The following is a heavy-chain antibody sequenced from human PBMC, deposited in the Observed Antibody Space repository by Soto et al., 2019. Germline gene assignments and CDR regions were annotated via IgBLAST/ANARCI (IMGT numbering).Heavy chain of an antibody. CDR3: AIAEYSSGWYQGNYFDY. J-gene: IGHJ4*02. V-gene: IGHV1-8*01. Sequence: ASVKVSCKASGYTFTSHDINWVRQATGQGLEWMGWMNPNSGNTGYAQKFQGRVTMTRNTSISTAYMELSSLRSEDTAVYYCAIAEYSSGWYQGNYFDYWGLGTLVTVSS. CDR1: GYTFTSHD. CDR2: MNPNSGNT. D-gene: IGHD6-19*01.